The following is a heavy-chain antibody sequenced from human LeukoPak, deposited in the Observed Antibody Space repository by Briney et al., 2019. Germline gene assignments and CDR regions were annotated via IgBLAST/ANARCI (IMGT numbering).Heavy chain of an antibody. V-gene: IGHV1-18*01. Sequence: GASVKVSCKASGYTFTSYGISWVRQAPGQGLEWMGWTSAYNGNTNYAQKLQGRVTMTTDTSTSTAYMELRSLRSDDTAVYYCARGTYYYDSSGYSEYDYWGQGTLVTVSS. D-gene: IGHD3-22*01. CDR1: GYTFTSYG. J-gene: IGHJ4*02. CDR3: ARGTYYYDSSGYSEYDY. CDR2: TSAYNGNT.